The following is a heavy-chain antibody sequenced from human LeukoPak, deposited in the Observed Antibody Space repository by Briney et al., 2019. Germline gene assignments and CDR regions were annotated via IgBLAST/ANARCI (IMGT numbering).Heavy chain of an antibody. J-gene: IGHJ6*03. V-gene: IGHV1-18*01. D-gene: IGHD1-7*01. CDR1: VYTLTNHG. Sequence: ASVTVSLKASVYTLTNHGIRWGRQAPGQGVGWVGWISAYNGNTNYAQKLQGRVTMTTDTSTSTAYMELRSLRSDDTAVYYCARVTGTPKGYYYYMDVWGKGTTVTVSS. CDR2: ISAYNGNT. CDR3: ARVTGTPKGYYYYMDV.